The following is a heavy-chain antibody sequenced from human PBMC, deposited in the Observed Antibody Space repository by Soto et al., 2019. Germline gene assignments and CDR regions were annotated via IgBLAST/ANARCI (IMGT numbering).Heavy chain of an antibody. V-gene: IGHV4-59*01. J-gene: IGHJ4*02. CDR1: GDSSSRYY. CDR3: ARDGRGYSGYSYDS. D-gene: IGHD5-12*01. Sequence: SETLSLTCTVTGDSSSRYYWSWIRQPPGKGLEWIGYISYSGSTNYNPSLKSRVTISVDTSKTQFSLKLTSVTAADTAVYYCARDGRGYSGYSYDSWGQGTRVTV. CDR2: ISYSGST.